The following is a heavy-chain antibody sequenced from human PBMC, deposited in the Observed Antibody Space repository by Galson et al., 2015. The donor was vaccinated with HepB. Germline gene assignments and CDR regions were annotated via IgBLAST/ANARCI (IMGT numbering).Heavy chain of an antibody. CDR1: GGSFSGYY. CDR3: ASLLVVVAATGDAFDI. Sequence: ETLSLTCAVYGGSFSGYYWSWIRQSPGKGLEWIGEISHSGSTNYNPSLKSRVTISVDTSKNQFSLKLSSVTAADTAVYYCASLLVVVAATGDAFDIWGQGTMVTVSS. D-gene: IGHD2-15*01. V-gene: IGHV4-34*01. CDR2: ISHSGST. J-gene: IGHJ3*02.